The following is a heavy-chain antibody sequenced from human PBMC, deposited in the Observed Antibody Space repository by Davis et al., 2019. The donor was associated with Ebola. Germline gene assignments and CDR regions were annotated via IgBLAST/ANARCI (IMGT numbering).Heavy chain of an antibody. J-gene: IGHJ4*02. CDR2: IIPIFDTP. CDR3: ARDFDGGNYYFDY. CDR1: GGSFSSHP. V-gene: IGHV1-69*13. D-gene: IGHD3-9*01. Sequence: SVKVSCKTSGGSFSSHPISWVRQAPRQGLEWMGGIIPIFDTPHYAQKFQGRITITADASTSTAYMELSSLRSEDTATYFCARDFDGGNYYFDYWGPGTPITVSS.